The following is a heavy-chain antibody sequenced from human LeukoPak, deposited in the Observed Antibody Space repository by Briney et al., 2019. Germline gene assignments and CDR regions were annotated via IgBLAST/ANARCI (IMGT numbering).Heavy chain of an antibody. J-gene: IGHJ4*02. V-gene: IGHV4-59*01. CDR2: IYYTGST. Sequence: SETLSLTCTVSGGSISSYYWNWIRQPPGKGLEWIGHIYYTGSTNYNPSLKSRVTISVDTSKNQFSLKLSSVTAADTAVYYCARDAFPAAGTRSDYWGQGTLVTVSS. CDR3: ARDAFPAAGTRSDY. CDR1: GGSISSYY. D-gene: IGHD6-13*01.